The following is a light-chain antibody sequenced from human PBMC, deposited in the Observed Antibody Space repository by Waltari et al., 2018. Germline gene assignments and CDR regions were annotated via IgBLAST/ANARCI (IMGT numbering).Light chain of an antibody. J-gene: IGLJ1*01. Sequence: NYDLVSWYQHHPGKAPKLLICEVIKRPSGVSSRFSGSKSGSTASLIISGLQPDDEADYYCCSYAGRGTYVFGSGTKVTVL. CDR3: CSYAGRGTYV. V-gene: IGLV2-23*02. CDR1: NYDL. CDR2: EVI.